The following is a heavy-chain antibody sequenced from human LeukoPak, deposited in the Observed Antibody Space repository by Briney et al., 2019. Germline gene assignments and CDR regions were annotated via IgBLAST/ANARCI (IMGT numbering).Heavy chain of an antibody. V-gene: IGHV4-38-2*02. J-gene: IGHJ5*02. D-gene: IGHD6-13*01. CDR1: GYSISSGYY. Sequence: SETLSLTCTVSGYSISSGYYWGWIRQPPGKGLEWIGSIYHSGSTYYNPSLKSRVTMSVDTSKNQFSLKLSSVTAADTAVYYCARDLSLRQQLTTGWFDPWGQGTLVTVSS. CDR2: IYHSGST. CDR3: ARDLSLRQQLTTGWFDP.